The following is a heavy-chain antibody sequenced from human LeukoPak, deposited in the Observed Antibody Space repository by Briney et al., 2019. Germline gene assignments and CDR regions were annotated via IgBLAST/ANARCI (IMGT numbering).Heavy chain of an antibody. CDR1: GFTFSSYA. Sequence: PGGSLRLSCAASGFTFSSYAMSWVRQAPGKGLEWVSAISGSGDTTYYADSVKGRITVSRDNSKNTLYLQMNSLRAEDTAVYYCATRGAVATWGAYYLYHWAQATLVTVSS. CDR3: ATRGAVATWGAYYLYH. CDR2: ISGSGDTT. V-gene: IGHV3-23*01. J-gene: IGHJ4*01. D-gene: IGHD5-12*01.